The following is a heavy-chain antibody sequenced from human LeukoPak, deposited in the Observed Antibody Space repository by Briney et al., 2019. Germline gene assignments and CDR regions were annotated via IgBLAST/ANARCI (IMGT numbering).Heavy chain of an antibody. J-gene: IGHJ3*02. D-gene: IGHD5-12*01. Sequence: GGSLRLSCAASGFTFSSYSMNWVRQAPGKGLEWVSSISSSSSYIYYADSVKGRFTISRDNAKNSLYLQMNSLRAEDTAVYYCARGPHIVGAFDIWGQGTMVTVPS. CDR2: ISSSSSYI. V-gene: IGHV3-21*01. CDR3: ARGPHIVGAFDI. CDR1: GFTFSSYS.